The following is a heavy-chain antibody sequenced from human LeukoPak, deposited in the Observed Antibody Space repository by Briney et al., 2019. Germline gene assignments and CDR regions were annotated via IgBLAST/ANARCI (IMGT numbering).Heavy chain of an antibody. D-gene: IGHD4-17*01. CDR3: ARRGGTTVTTSNFHMDV. V-gene: IGHV3-30*02. J-gene: IGHJ6*03. Sequence: GGSLRLSCAASGFTFSSYGMHWVRQAPGKGLEWVAFIGYDGSNKYTADSARGRFTLSRDNSKDTLYLQMNSLRAEDTAVYYCARRGGTTVTTSNFHMDVWGKGTTVTVSS. CDR2: IGYDGSNK. CDR1: GFTFSSYG.